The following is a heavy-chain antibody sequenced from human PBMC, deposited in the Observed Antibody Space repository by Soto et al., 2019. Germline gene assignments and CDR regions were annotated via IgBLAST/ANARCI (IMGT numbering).Heavy chain of an antibody. CDR3: EKRLSRGNTLSVLDY. CDR2: LSYDGSKE. D-gene: IGHD3-16*01. J-gene: IGHJ4*02. Sequence: PGGSLRLSCAASGFTFSSFGMHWVRQAPGKGLEWVALLSYDGSKEYYADSVKGRFSVSRDNSKNTLYLQMNSLRVEDTAAYFCEKRLSRGNTLSVLDYWGRGTLVTVSS. CDR1: GFTFSSFG. V-gene: IGHV3-30*18.